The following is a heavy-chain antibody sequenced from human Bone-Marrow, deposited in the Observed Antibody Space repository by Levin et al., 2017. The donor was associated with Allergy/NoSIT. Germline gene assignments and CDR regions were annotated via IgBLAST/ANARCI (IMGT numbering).Heavy chain of an antibody. CDR1: GYTFTSYD. J-gene: IGHJ4*02. Sequence: ASVKVSCKASGYTFTSYDINWVRQATGQGLEWMGWMNPNSGNTGYAQKFQGRVTMTRNTSISTAYMELSSLRSEDTAVYYCARGLRSITMIVVTPGPLDYWGQGTLVTVSS. CDR2: MNPNSGNT. D-gene: IGHD3-22*01. CDR3: ARGLRSITMIVVTPGPLDY. V-gene: IGHV1-8*01.